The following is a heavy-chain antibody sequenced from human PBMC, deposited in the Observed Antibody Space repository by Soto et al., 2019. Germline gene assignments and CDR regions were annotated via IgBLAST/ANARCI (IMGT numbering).Heavy chain of an antibody. CDR3: ARHSKKPGDFDYYYGMDV. D-gene: IGHD3-3*01. CDR2: IYYSGNT. J-gene: IGHJ6*02. CDR1: GGSISSGGYY. Sequence: PSATLSLTCTVSGGSISSGGYYWSWIRQHPGKGLEWIGNIYYSGNTNYNPSMESRVTISIDTSKNQFSLKLNSMTAADTAVYYCARHSKKPGDFDYYYGMDVWGQGTTVTVSS. V-gene: IGHV4-61*08.